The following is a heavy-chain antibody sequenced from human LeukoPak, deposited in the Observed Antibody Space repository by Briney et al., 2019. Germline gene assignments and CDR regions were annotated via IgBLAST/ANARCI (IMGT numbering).Heavy chain of an antibody. CDR3: ERSTRRWSSLFIQQ. CDR2: INPNSGGT. J-gene: IGHJ1*01. Sequence: SLKVSCKASGYTFTGYYMHWVRQAPGQGVEWMGWINPNSGGTNCAQKFQGRVTITRGTANTAAHMELSTLRSDDTAVYSFERSTRRWSSLFIQQWGQGTLVTVPS. V-gene: IGHV1-2*02. D-gene: IGHD6-13*01. CDR1: GYTFTGYY.